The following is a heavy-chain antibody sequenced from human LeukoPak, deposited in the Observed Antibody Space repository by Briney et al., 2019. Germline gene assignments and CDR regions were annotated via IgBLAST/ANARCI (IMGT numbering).Heavy chain of an antibody. D-gene: IGHD5-12*01. CDR2: INPNSGGT. CDR3: ARESPYNSGYEITHYYYYYMDV. V-gene: IGHV1-2*02. Sequence: GASVKASCKASGYTFTGYFMHWVRQAPGQGLEWMGWINPNSGGTNYAQKFQGRVTMTRDTSISTAYMELSRLRSDDTAVYYCARESPYNSGYEITHYYYYYMDVWGKGTTVTVSS. J-gene: IGHJ6*03. CDR1: GYTFTGYF.